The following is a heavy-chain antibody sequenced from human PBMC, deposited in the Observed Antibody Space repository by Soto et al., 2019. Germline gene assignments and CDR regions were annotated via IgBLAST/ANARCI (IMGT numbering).Heavy chain of an antibody. Sequence: GGSLRLSCAASGFTFSSYSMNWVRQAPGKGLEWVSYISSSSSTIYYADSVKGRFTISRDNAKNSLYLQMNSLRAEDTAVYYCARGKWLAGLWGRGTLVTVSS. V-gene: IGHV3-48*01. CDR2: ISSSSSTI. J-gene: IGHJ2*01. CDR3: ARGKWLAGL. CDR1: GFTFSSYS. D-gene: IGHD6-19*01.